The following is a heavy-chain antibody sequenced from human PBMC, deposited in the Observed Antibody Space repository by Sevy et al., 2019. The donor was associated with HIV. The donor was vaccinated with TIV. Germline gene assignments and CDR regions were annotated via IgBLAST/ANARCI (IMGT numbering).Heavy chain of an antibody. CDR1: GYTLIEFS. D-gene: IGHD2-15*01. CDR3: ATGLPGEYVDCSSCYSDYFAY. Sequence: ASVKVSCKVSGYTLIEFSMHWVRQAPGKGLEWMGGFDPEDRERIYAQRFQGRVTMTEDTSTDTAYMELSSLRSEDTAVYYCATGLPGEYVDCSSCYSDYFAYWGQGTLVTVSS. V-gene: IGHV1-24*01. CDR2: FDPEDRER. J-gene: IGHJ4*02.